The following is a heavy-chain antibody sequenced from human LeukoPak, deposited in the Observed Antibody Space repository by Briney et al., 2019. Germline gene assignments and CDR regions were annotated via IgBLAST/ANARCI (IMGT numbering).Heavy chain of an antibody. J-gene: IGHJ4*02. CDR2: FCLGRDT. Sequence: PSETLSLTCTVSGDSVTNDFFWGWVRQPPGKELEWIGSFCLGRDTYYRPSLKSPVTISVDTSKNQFCLNLNSVTAADTAVYYCARWASISREPGGFFDHWGQGTLVTVSS. D-gene: IGHD1-14*01. CDR3: ARWASISREPGGFFDH. V-gene: IGHV4-38-2*02. CDR1: GDSVTNDFF.